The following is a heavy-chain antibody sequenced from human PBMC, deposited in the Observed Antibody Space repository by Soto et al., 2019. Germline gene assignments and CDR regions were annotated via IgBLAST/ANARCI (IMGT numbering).Heavy chain of an antibody. CDR2: INHSGLT. CDR1: GGSITSHY. CDR3: ARQGFGQLHGLVDV. J-gene: IGHJ6*02. Sequence: QVQLQESGPGLVKPSETLSLTCSVSGGSITSHYCSWFRQPPGKGLEWIGYINHSGLTSYNPYLKSRVTMSVDTSKNHFSLKVNAVTAADTALYYCARQGFGQLHGLVDVWGPGTTVTVSS. D-gene: IGHD3-10*01. V-gene: IGHV4-59*08.